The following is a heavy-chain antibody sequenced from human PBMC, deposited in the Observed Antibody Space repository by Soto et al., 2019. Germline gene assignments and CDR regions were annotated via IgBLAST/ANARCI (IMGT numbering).Heavy chain of an antibody. D-gene: IGHD1-26*01. CDR2: INHSGST. CDR1: GGSFSGYY. V-gene: IGHV4-34*01. CDR3: ARAKGYSGGEKLDY. Sequence: SETLSLTCAVYGGSFSGYYWSWIRQPPGKGLEWIGEINHSGSTNYNPSLKSRVTISVDTSKNQFSLKLSSVTAADTAVYYCARAKGYSGGEKLDYWGQGTLVTVSS. J-gene: IGHJ4*02.